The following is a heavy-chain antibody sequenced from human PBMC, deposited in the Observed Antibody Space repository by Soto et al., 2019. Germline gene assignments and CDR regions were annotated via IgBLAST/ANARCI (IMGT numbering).Heavy chain of an antibody. J-gene: IGHJ4*02. V-gene: IGHV1-18*01. CDR2: INTFNGNT. CDR3: ARELGISTAATFDY. D-gene: IGHD6-13*01. Sequence: ASVKVSCKASGYRFTTYGLNWVRQAPGQRPEWMAWINTFNGNTYSAQKFQGRVTMTTDTSTSTVFMELRSLTSDDTAMYYCARELGISTAATFDYWGQGTLVTVYS. CDR1: GYRFTTYG.